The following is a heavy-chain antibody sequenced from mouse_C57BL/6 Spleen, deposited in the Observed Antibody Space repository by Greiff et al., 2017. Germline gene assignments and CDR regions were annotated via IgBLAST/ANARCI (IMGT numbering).Heavy chain of an antibody. CDR1: GYTFTDYN. V-gene: IGHV1-18*01. CDR2: INPNNGGT. CDR3: TRSHLLLRYDV. D-gene: IGHD1-1*01. Sequence: VQLQQSGPELVKPGASVKIPCKASGYTFTDYNMDWVKQSHGKSLEWIGDINPNNGGTIYNQKFKGKATLTVDKSSSTAYMELRSLTSEDTAVYYCTRSHLLLRYDVWGTGTTVTVSS. J-gene: IGHJ1*03.